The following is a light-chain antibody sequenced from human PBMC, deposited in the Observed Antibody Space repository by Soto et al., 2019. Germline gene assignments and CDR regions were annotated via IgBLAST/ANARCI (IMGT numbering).Light chain of an antibody. CDR3: QQRNNWL. CDR1: QSVNTD. Sequence: EIVLTQSPATLSLSPGERATLSCRASQSVNTDLAWYQQKPGQAARLLIYDASNRATNIPARFSGSASGTDFTLTISRLEPEDSPPDYCQQRNNWLFGPGTKVDVK. J-gene: IGKJ3*01. V-gene: IGKV3-11*01. CDR2: DAS.